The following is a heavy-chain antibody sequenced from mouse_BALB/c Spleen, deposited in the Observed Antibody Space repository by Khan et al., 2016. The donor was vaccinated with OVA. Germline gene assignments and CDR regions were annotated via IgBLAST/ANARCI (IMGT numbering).Heavy chain of an antibody. CDR1: GYTFTSNT. CDR3: ARRTTGYTMDS. Sequence: QVQLQQSGAELARPGASVRMSCKASGYTFTSNTIHLMKQRPGQGLEWIGYINPRSGYTNYNQNFKDKATLTVDKSSSTAYMQLSSLTSEDSAVYYGARRTTGYTMDSWGQGTSVTVSS. J-gene: IGHJ4*01. V-gene: IGHV1-4*01. CDR2: INPRSGYT. D-gene: IGHD2-14*01.